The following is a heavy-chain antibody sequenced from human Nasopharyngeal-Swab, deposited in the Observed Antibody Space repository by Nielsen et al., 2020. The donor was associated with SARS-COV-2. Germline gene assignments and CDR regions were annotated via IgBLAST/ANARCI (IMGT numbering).Heavy chain of an antibody. V-gene: IGHV4-59*08. J-gene: IGHJ4*02. CDR2: IYYSGST. D-gene: IGHD1-26*01. Sequence: GSLRLSCTVSGGSISSYYWSWIRQPPGKGLEWIGYIYYSGSTNYNPSLKSRVTISVDTSKNQFSLKLSSVTAADTAVYYCVRLSSNSNFDYWGQGTLVTVSS. CDR3: VRLSSNSNFDY. CDR1: GGSISSYY.